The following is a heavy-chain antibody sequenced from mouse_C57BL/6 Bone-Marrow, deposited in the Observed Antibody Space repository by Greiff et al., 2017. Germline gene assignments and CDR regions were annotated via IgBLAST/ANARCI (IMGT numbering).Heavy chain of an antibody. Sequence: VQLQQPGAELVKPGASVKLSCTASGYTFTSYWMHWVKQRPGRGLEWIGRIVPNSGGTKYDEKFKSKATLTVDKPSSTGYMQLSSLTSEDSAVYYCARLRGYYDVWGTGTTVTVAS. CDR3: ARLRGYYDV. CDR1: GYTFTSYW. V-gene: IGHV1-72*01. J-gene: IGHJ1*03. CDR2: IVPNSGGT.